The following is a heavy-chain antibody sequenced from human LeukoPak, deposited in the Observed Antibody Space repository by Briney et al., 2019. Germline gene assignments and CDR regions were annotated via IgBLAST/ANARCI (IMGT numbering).Heavy chain of an antibody. V-gene: IGHV4-31*03. CDR1: GSSISSDGYY. J-gene: IGHJ4*02. CDR3: ARTDTSVSFDY. CDR2: IYYSGST. D-gene: IGHD2-2*01. Sequence: SETLSLTCSVSGSSISSDGYYWSWIRQRPGKGLEWIGYIYYSGSTYYNPSLKSRVTMSVDTSKNQFSLKLSSVTAADTAVYYCARTDTSVSFDYWGQGTLVTVSS.